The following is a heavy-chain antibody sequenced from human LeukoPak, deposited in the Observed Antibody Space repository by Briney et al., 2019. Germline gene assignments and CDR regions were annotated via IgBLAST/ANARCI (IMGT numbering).Heavy chain of an antibody. D-gene: IGHD5-12*01. Sequence: GGSLRLSCAASGFTFSTYWVSWVRQAPGKGLEWVANIKQDGREKYYVDSVKGRFTISRDNAKNSLYLQMNGLRAEDTAVYYCARSQWLRFDAFDIWGQGTMVTVSS. CDR2: IKQDGREK. J-gene: IGHJ3*02. V-gene: IGHV3-7*04. CDR1: GFTFSTYW. CDR3: ARSQWLRFDAFDI.